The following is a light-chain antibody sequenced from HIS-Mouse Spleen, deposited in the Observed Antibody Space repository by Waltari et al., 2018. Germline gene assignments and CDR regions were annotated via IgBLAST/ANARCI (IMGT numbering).Light chain of an antibody. CDR2: EDS. CDR3: YSTDSSGNHRV. CDR1: ALPKKY. Sequence: SYELTPPPSVSVSPGQTARITCSGDALPKKYAYRYQQKPGQAPVLVIYEDSKRPSGIPERFSGSSSGTMATLTISGAQVEDEADYYCYSTDSSGNHRVFGGGTKLTVL. V-gene: IGLV3-10*01. J-gene: IGLJ2*01.